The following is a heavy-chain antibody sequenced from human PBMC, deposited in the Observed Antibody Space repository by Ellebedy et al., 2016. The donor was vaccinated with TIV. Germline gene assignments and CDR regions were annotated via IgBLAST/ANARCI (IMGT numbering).Heavy chain of an antibody. D-gene: IGHD6-19*01. J-gene: IGHJ5*02. CDR3: ARAVAGTNWFDP. CDR1: GGSISSYY. CDR2: IYYSGST. V-gene: IGHV4-59*01. Sequence: MPSETLSLTCTVSGGSISSYYWSWIRQPPGKGLEWIGYIYYSGSTNYNPSLKSRVTISIDTSKNQFSLKLRSVTAADTAVYYCARAVAGTNWFDPWGQGTLVTVSS.